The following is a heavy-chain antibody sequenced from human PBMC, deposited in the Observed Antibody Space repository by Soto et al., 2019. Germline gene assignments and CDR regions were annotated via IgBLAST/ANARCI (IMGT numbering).Heavy chain of an antibody. Sequence: VQLVEAGGGVVQPGRSLRLSCAASGFTFSDYAMHWVRQAPGKGLEWVAVVSHDGRNTHYADSVKGRFTISRDSSKKTVSLEMTSLRAEDTAVYYSAKGGRQWLVTSDFNYWGQGALVTVSS. CDR3: AKGGRQWLVTSDFNY. V-gene: IGHV3-30*18. CDR1: GFTFSDYA. CDR2: VSHDGRNT. J-gene: IGHJ4*02. D-gene: IGHD6-19*01.